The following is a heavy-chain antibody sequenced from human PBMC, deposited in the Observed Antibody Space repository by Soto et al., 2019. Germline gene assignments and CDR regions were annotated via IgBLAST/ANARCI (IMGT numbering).Heavy chain of an antibody. D-gene: IGHD3-10*01. V-gene: IGHV4-59*12. CDR3: ARAPPRGGWYAP. J-gene: IGHJ5*02. Sequence: PSETLSLTCTVSGGSLSTYYWTWIRQPPGKGLEWIGYAHDSGYANYRPSLKSRVTISLDTSKNQISLNLNSVTAADTAVYYCARAPPRGGWYAPWGQGILVTVSS. CDR1: GGSLSTYY. CDR2: AHDSGYA.